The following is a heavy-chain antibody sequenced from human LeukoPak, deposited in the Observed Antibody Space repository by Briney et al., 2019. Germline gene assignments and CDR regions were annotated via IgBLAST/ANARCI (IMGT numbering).Heavy chain of an antibody. J-gene: IGHJ4*02. CDR1: GGSISSGGYS. CDR2: IYHSGST. D-gene: IGHD3-10*01. CDR3: ARYYFGSVVDY. V-gene: IGHV4-30-2*01. Sequence: SQTLSLTCAVSGGSISSGGYSWSWIRQQPGKGLEWIGYIYHSGSTYYNPSLKSRVTISVDRSKNQFSLNLSSVTAADAAVYCCARYYFGSVVDYWGQGTLVTVSS.